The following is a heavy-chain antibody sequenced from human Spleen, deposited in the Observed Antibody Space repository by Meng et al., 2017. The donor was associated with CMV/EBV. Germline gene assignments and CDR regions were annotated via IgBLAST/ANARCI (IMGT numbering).Heavy chain of an antibody. Sequence: ASVKVSCKASGYTFTGYYMHWVRQAPGQGLEWMGWINPNSGGTNYAQKFQGRVTMTRDTSISTAYMELSRLRSDDTAVYYCARGDIVVVPAAMGPRLWGQGTLVTVSS. CDR2: INPNSGGT. CDR3: ARGDIVVVPAAMGPRL. V-gene: IGHV1-2*02. D-gene: IGHD2-2*01. J-gene: IGHJ4*02. CDR1: GYTFTGYY.